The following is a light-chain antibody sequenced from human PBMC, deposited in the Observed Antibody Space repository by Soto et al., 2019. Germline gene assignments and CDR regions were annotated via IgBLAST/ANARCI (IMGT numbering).Light chain of an antibody. CDR3: QQYGSSRT. J-gene: IGKJ2*01. V-gene: IGKV3-20*01. CDR2: GAS. CDR1: QSVSSSY. Sequence: EIVLTQSPGTLSLSPGERATLSCRASQSVSSSYLAWYQQKPGQAPRLLIYGASRSATGIPDRFSGSGSGTDFTLTISRLEPEDVAVYYCQQYGSSRTFGQGTKLEIK.